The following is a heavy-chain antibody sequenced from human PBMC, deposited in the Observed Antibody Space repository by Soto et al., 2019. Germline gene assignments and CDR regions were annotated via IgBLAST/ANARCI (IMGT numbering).Heavy chain of an antibody. Sequence: QITLKESGPLLVKPTQTLTLTCTFSGFSLTTNGLGVGWIRQPPGKPLEWLALIYWDDDERYSPSLKSRLTITKDTSKNQVVLIMTNMDPVDTATYYCARDSSGYLGFDYWGQGTLVTVSS. CDR2: IYWDDDE. D-gene: IGHD3-22*01. V-gene: IGHV2-5*02. CDR3: ARDSSGYLGFDY. CDR1: GFSLTTNGLG. J-gene: IGHJ4*02.